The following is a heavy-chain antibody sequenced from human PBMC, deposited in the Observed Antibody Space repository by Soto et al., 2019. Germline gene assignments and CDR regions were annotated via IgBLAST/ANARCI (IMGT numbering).Heavy chain of an antibody. D-gene: IGHD4-17*01. CDR2: ISYSGNT. J-gene: IGHJ6*02. Sequence: SETLSLTCIVSGDSISNKYWNWIRQPPGKGLEWIGYISYSGNTNYSPSFKSRVAISLDTSKILVSLTMGSMTAADTAVYYGAKDAYGGNYYHYAMDVWVRGTTVTVS. V-gene: IGHV4-59*01. CDR3: AKDAYGGNYYHYAMDV. CDR1: GDSISNKY.